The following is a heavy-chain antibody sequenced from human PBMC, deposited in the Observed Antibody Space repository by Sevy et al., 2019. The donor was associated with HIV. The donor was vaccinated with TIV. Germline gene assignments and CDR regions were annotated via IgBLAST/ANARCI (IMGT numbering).Heavy chain of an antibody. CDR3: ARSGFLEWAGSTRGPRNWFDP. D-gene: IGHD3-3*01. V-gene: IGHV4-59*13. CDR1: GGSMRNFY. CDR2: IYYSGST. Sequence: KQSQTLSLTCSVSGGSMRNFYWSWIRQPPGKGLEWIGNIYYSGSTNYNPSLKSRVTMSVDTSKNQFSLMLSSVTAADTAVYYCARSGFLEWAGSTRGPRNWFDPWGQGTLVTVSS. J-gene: IGHJ5*02.